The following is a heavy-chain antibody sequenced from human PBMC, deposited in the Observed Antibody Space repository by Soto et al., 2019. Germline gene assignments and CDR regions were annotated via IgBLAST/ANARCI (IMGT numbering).Heavy chain of an antibody. CDR2: ISTSSYI. D-gene: IGHD6-19*01. CDR1: GFTFSSYS. Sequence: EVQLVESGGGLVKPGGSLRLSCAASGFTFSSYSMNWVRQAPGKGLEWVSSISTSSYIYYADSVKGRFTLSRDNAKNSLYLQMNSLRAEDTAVYYCARDSSGWLIDYWGQGTLVTVSS. CDR3: ARDSSGWLIDY. V-gene: IGHV3-21*01. J-gene: IGHJ4*02.